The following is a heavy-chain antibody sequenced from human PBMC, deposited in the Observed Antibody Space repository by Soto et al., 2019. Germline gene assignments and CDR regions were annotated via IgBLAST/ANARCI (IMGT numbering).Heavy chain of an antibody. Sequence: ETLSLTCAVYGGSFSGYYWSWIRQPPGKGLEWIGEINHSGSTNYNPSLKSRVTISVDTSKNQFSLKLSSVTAADTAVYYCARGGGSSAGYFDYWGQGTLVTVSS. V-gene: IGHV4-34*01. CDR1: GGSFSGYY. D-gene: IGHD6-6*01. CDR2: INHSGST. CDR3: ARGGGSSAGYFDY. J-gene: IGHJ4*02.